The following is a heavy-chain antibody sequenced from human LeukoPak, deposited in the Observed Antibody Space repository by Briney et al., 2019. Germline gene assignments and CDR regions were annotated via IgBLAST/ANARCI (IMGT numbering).Heavy chain of an antibody. D-gene: IGHD6-13*01. Sequence: SETLSLTCAVYGGSFSGYYWSWIRQPAGKGLEWIGEINHSGSTNYNPSLKSRVTISVDTSKNQFSLKLSSVTAADTAMYYCARRAAAVGHDYWGPGTLVTVSS. J-gene: IGHJ4*02. CDR3: ARRAAAVGHDY. CDR2: INHSGST. V-gene: IGHV4-34*01. CDR1: GGSFSGYY.